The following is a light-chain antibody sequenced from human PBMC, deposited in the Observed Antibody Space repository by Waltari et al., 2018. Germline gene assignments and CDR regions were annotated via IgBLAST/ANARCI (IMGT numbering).Light chain of an antibody. V-gene: IGLV1-40*01. CDR1: SSTIGAGSD. CDR2: GNS. J-gene: IGLJ2*01. CDR3: QSYDSSLSGSV. Sequence: QSVLTQPPSVSGAPGQRVTIPCTGSSSTIGAGSDVHLYQQLPGTAPKLLIYGNSNRPSGLPDRFSGSKSGTSASLAITGLQAEDEADYYCQSYDSSLSGSVFGGGTKLTVL.